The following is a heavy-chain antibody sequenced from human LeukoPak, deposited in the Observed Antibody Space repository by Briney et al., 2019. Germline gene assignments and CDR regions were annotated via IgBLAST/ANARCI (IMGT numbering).Heavy chain of an antibody. CDR3: ARAGYWREHAFDI. V-gene: IGHV4-4*02. CDR2: IYHSGST. Sequence: PGGSLRLSCAASGSTFSSYSMNWVRQPPGKGLEWIGEIYHSGSTNYNPSLKSRVTISVDKSKNQFSLKLSSVTAADTAVYYCARAGYWREHAFDIWGQGTMVTVSS. J-gene: IGHJ3*02. D-gene: IGHD2-8*02. CDR1: GSTFSSYS.